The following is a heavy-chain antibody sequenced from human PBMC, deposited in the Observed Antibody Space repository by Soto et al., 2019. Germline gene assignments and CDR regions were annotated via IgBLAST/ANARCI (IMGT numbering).Heavy chain of an antibody. CDR2: ISAYNGNT. J-gene: IGHJ1*01. Sequence: ASVKVSCKASVYTLTSYGISSVLQAPGQGLEWMGWISAYNGNTNYAQKLQGRVTMTTDTSTSTAYMELRSLRSDDTAVYYCARDRSIAVAVNQYFQHWGQGTLVTVYS. CDR1: VYTLTSYG. CDR3: ARDRSIAVAVNQYFQH. V-gene: IGHV1-18*01. D-gene: IGHD6-19*01.